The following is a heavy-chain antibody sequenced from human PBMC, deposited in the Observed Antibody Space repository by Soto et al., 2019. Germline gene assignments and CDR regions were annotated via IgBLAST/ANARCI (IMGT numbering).Heavy chain of an antibody. V-gene: IGHV3-30*18. Sequence: LRLSCAASGFTFSSYGMHWVRQAPGKGLEWVAVISYDGSNKYYADSVKGRFTISRDNSKNTLYLQMSSLRAEDTAVYYCVKDGSSGWPYYYGMDVWGQGTTVT. CDR3: VKDGSSGWPYYYGMDV. CDR1: GFTFSSYG. CDR2: ISYDGSNK. J-gene: IGHJ6*02. D-gene: IGHD6-19*01.